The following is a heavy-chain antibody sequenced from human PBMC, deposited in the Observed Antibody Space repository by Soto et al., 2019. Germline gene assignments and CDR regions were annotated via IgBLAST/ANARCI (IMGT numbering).Heavy chain of an antibody. V-gene: IGHV4-30-4*01. CDR2: IDYSGST. J-gene: IGHJ6*02. CDR3: VGDCSSTSCYERYYYGMDV. Sequence: QVQLQESGPGLVKPSQTLSLTCTVSGGSISSGDYYWSWIRQPPGKGLEWIGYIDYSGSTYYNPSPQSRVTISVDTSKNQFSLKLNSVTAADTAVYYCVGDCSSTSCYERYYYGMDVWGQGTTVTVSS. D-gene: IGHD2-2*01. CDR1: GGSISSGDYY.